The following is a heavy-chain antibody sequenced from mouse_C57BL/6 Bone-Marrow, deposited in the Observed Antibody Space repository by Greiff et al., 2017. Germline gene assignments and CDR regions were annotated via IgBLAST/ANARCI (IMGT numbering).Heavy chain of an antibody. Sequence: EVMLVESGGDLVKPGGSLKLSCAASGFTFSSYGMSWVRQTPDKRLEWVATISSGGSYTYYPDSVKGRFTISRDNAKNTLYLQLSSLKSEDTAMYYCARPNSATVVAPGFASWGQGTLVTVSA. J-gene: IGHJ3*01. CDR1: GFTFSSYG. V-gene: IGHV5-6*01. D-gene: IGHD1-1*01. CDR2: ISSGGSYT. CDR3: ARPNSATVVAPGFAS.